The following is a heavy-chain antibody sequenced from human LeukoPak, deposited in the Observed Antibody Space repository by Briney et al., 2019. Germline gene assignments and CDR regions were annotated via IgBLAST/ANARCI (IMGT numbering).Heavy chain of an antibody. V-gene: IGHV1-69*05. CDR1: GGTFSSYA. CDR3: ARDQGYCSSTSCPGE. J-gene: IGHJ4*02. D-gene: IGHD2-2*01. Sequence: GAPVKVSCKASGGTFSSYAISWVRQAPGQGLEWMGRIIPIFGTANYAQKFQGRVTITTDESTSTAYMELSSLRSEDTAVYYCARDQGYCSSTSCPGEWGQGTLVTVSS. CDR2: IIPIFGTA.